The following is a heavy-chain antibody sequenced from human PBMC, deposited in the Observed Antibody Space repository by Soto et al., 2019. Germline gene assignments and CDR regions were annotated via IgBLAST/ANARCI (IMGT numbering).Heavy chain of an antibody. Sequence: SETLSLTCTVSGGSVSSGSYYWSWIRQPPGKGLEWIGYIYYSGSTNYNPSLKSRVTISVDTSKNQFSLKLSSVTAADTAVYYCARDSAIYNWFDPWGQGTLVTVSS. J-gene: IGHJ5*02. V-gene: IGHV4-61*01. CDR1: GGSVSSGSYY. D-gene: IGHD1-26*01. CDR2: IYYSGST. CDR3: ARDSAIYNWFDP.